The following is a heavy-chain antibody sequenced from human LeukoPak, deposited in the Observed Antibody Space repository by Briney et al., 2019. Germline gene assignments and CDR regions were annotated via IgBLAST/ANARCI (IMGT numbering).Heavy chain of an antibody. V-gene: IGHV3-23*01. CDR3: AKEELWANNGYYFDY. CDR2: ISGSGGST. D-gene: IGHD5-18*01. J-gene: IGHJ4*02. CDR1: GFTVSSNY. Sequence: GGSLRLSCAASGFTVSSNYMSWVRQAPGKGLEWVSAISGSGGSTYYADSVKGRFTISRDNSKNTLYLQMNSLRAEDTAVYYCAKEELWANNGYYFDYWDQGTLVTVSS.